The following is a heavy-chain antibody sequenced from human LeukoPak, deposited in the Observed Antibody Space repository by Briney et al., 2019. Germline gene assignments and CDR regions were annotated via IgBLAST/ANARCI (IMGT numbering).Heavy chain of an antibody. V-gene: IGHV1-2*02. CDR2: INPNSGGT. J-gene: IGHJ4*02. D-gene: IGHD3-22*01. CDR3: ARVRPNYYDSSGYSHPFDY. Sequence: ASVTVSCTASGYTFTGYYMHWVRQAPGQGLEWMGWINPNSGGTNYAQKFQGRVTMTRDTSISTAYMELSRLRSDDTAVYYCARVRPNYYDSSGYSHPFDYWGQGTLVTVSS. CDR1: GYTFTGYY.